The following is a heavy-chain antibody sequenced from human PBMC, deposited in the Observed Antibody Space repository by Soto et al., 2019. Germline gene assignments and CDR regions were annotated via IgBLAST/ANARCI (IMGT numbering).Heavy chain of an antibody. Sequence: SETLSLTCTVSCGSISSYYWSWIRQPAWKGLEWIGRIYTSGSNNYNPSLKSRVTMSVDTSKNQFSLKLSSVTAADTAVYYCARAVRPNWFDPWGQGTMVTVSS. D-gene: IGHD3-10*01. J-gene: IGHJ5*02. CDR1: CGSISSYY. CDR3: ARAVRPNWFDP. CDR2: IYTSGSN. V-gene: IGHV4-4*07.